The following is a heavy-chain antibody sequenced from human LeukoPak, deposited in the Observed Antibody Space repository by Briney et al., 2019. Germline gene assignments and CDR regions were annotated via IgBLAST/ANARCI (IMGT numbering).Heavy chain of an antibody. CDR3: ARSPQIYYDFWSGYSSDWYYYMDV. CDR2: IIPIFGTA. D-gene: IGHD3-3*01. V-gene: IGHV1-69*05. Sequence: GASVKVSCKASGGTFSSYAISWVRQAPGQGLEWMGGIIPIFGTANYAQKFQGRVTITTDESTSTAYMELSSMRSEDKAVYYCARSPQIYYDFWSGYSSDWYYYMDVWGKGTTVTVSS. CDR1: GGTFSSYA. J-gene: IGHJ6*03.